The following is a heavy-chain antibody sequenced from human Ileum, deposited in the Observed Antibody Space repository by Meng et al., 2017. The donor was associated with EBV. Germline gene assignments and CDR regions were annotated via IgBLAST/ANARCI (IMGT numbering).Heavy chain of an antibody. D-gene: IGHD6-19*01. J-gene: IGHJ4*02. CDR3: ASTAGWAVAGTGY. Sequence: VQLWGAGVDYVNAGGSLSISCAYSGFTFSSYLMHGVRQARGKGLVGGSRINSDGSSTSYADYVKGRFTISRDNAKNTLYLQMNSLRAEDTAVYYCASTAGWAVAGTGYWGQGTLVTVFS. CDR2: INSDGSST. CDR1: GFTFSSYL. V-gene: IGHV3-74*01.